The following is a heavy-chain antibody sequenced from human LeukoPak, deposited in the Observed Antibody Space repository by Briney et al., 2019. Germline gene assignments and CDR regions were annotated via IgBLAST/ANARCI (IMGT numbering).Heavy chain of an antibody. V-gene: IGHV3-30-3*01. CDR2: ISYDGSNK. D-gene: IGHD2-21*02. CDR3: ARDSWENVVVVTANLLY. J-gene: IGHJ4*02. Sequence: PAGSLRLSCAASEFTFSIYAMHCFGQAPGKRLERVAVISYDGSNKYYADSVKGRFTISRDNSKNTLYLQMNSLRAEDTAVYYCARDSWENVVVVTANLLYWGQGTLVTVSS. CDR1: EFTFSIYA.